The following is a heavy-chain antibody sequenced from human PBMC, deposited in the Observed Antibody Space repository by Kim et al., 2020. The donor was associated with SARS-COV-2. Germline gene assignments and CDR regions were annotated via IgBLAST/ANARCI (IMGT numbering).Heavy chain of an antibody. J-gene: IGHJ4*02. V-gene: IGHV3-30*18. Sequence: GGSLRLSCAASGFTFSSYGMHWVRQAPGKGLEWVAVISYDGSNKYYADSVKGRFTISRDNSKNTLYLQMNSLRAEDTAVYYCAKPFTLPPYSGSYFHFDYWGQGTLVTVSS. CDR2: ISYDGSNK. CDR3: AKPFTLPPYSGSYFHFDY. D-gene: IGHD1-26*01. CDR1: GFTFSSYG.